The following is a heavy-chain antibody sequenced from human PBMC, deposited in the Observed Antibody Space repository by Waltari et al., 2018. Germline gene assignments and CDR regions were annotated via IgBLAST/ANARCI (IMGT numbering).Heavy chain of an antibody. J-gene: IGHJ3*02. CDR2: IKQDGSEK. V-gene: IGHV3-7*01. Sequence: EVQLVESGGGLVQPGGSLRLSCAASGFTFSSYWMSWVRQAPGKGLEWVANIKQDGSEKYYGDSVKGRFTISRDNAKNSLYLQMNSLRAEDTAVYYCARVNSRGAFDIWGQGTMVTVSS. CDR3: ARVNSRGAFDI. D-gene: IGHD6-19*01. CDR1: GFTFSSYW.